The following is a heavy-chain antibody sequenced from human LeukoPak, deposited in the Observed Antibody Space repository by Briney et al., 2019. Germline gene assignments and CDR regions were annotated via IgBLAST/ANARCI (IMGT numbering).Heavy chain of an antibody. J-gene: IGHJ6*03. V-gene: IGHV3-21*01. Sequence: GGSLRLSCAASGFTFSSYGMSWVRQAPGKGLEWVSSISSSSSYIYYADSVKGRFTISRDNAKNSLYLQMNSLRAEDTAVYYCAREVEQPNYYYYMDVWGKGTTVTISS. CDR3: AREVEQPNYYYYMDV. CDR1: GFTFSSYG. D-gene: IGHD6-13*01. CDR2: ISSSSSYI.